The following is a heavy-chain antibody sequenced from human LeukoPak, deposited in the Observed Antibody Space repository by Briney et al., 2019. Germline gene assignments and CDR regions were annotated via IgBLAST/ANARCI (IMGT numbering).Heavy chain of an antibody. D-gene: IGHD3-10*02. J-gene: IGHJ6*04. CDR3: AELGITMIGGV. V-gene: IGHV3-48*01. CDR1: GFTFSSYS. CDR2: ISTSGSTI. Sequence: PGGSLRLSCAASGFTFSSYSMNWVRQAPGKGLEWLSYISTSGSTISYADSVKGRFTISRDNAKNSLYLQTHSLRAEDTAVYYCAELGITMIGGVWGKGTTVTISS.